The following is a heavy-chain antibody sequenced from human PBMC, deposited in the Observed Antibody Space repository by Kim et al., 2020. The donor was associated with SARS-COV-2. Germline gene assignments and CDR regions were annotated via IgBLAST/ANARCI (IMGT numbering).Heavy chain of an antibody. CDR3: ARERSSGSFNY. V-gene: IGHV4-59*01. D-gene: IGHD1-26*01. Sequence: STNYNPSLKSRVTILVDTFKKQFSLKLNSVTAADTARYYCARERSSGSFNYWGQGTLVTVSS. J-gene: IGHJ4*02. CDR2: ST.